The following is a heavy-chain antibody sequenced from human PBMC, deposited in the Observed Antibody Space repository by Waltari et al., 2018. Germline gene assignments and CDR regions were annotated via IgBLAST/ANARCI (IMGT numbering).Heavy chain of an antibody. J-gene: IGHJ6*02. CDR1: GLTFEAYT. D-gene: IGHD5-18*01. V-gene: IGHV3-43*01. CDR3: AKGTWIQLWFGDGMDV. Sequence: EVQLVESGGVVVQPGGSLRLSCAASGLTFEAYTMPWVLQAPGKGLEWVSLISWDGGSTYYADSVKGRFTISRDNSKNSLYLQMNSLRTEDTALYYCAKGTWIQLWFGDGMDVWGQGTTVTVSS. CDR2: ISWDGGST.